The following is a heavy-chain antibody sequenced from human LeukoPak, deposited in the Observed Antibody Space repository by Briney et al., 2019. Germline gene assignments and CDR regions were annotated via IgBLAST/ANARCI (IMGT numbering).Heavy chain of an antibody. CDR3: ARGGQPYYYYYMGV. V-gene: IGHV3-21*01. CDR2: ISSSSSYI. CDR1: GFTFSSYS. J-gene: IGHJ6*03. Sequence: PGGSLRLSCAASGFTFSSYSMNWVRQAPGKGLEWVSSISSSSSYIYYADSVKGRFTISRDNAKNSLYLQMNSLRAEDTAVYYCARGGQPYYYYYMGVWGKGTTVTVSS.